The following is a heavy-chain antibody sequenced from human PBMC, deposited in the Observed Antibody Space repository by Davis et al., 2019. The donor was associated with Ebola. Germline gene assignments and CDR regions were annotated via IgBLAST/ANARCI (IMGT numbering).Heavy chain of an antibody. CDR3: AKEVGYSGYALEDAFDI. Sequence: GESLKISCAASGFTFSSYAMSWVRQAPGKGLEWVSAISGSGGSTYYADSVKGRFTISRDNSKNTLYLQMNSLRAEDTAVYYCAKEVGYSGYALEDAFDIWGQGTMVTVSS. V-gene: IGHV3-23*01. J-gene: IGHJ3*02. CDR1: GFTFSSYA. D-gene: IGHD5-12*01. CDR2: ISGSGGST.